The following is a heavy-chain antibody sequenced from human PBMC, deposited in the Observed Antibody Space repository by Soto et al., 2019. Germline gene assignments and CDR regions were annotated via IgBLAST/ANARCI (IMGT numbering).Heavy chain of an antibody. CDR2: IYHSGGT. Sequence: SETLSLTCAVSGYSITNGYYWGWIRQPPGQGLEWIGTIYHSGGTYYNPSLKTRVTISVDTSKNQFSLKLSSVAAADTAVYYCARALYCSGGSCSPLRGMDVWGQGTTVTV. J-gene: IGHJ6*02. V-gene: IGHV4-38-2*01. D-gene: IGHD2-15*01. CDR3: ARALYCSGGSCSPLRGMDV. CDR1: GYSITNGYY.